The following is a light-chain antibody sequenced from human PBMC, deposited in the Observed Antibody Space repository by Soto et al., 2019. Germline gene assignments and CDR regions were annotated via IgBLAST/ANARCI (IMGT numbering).Light chain of an antibody. CDR1: QSVSSY. Sequence: EIVLTQSPATLSLSPGERATLSCRASQSVSSYLAWYQQKPGQAPRLLIYDASNRATGIPARFSGSGSGTDFTLTISSLQPDDFATYYCQQYQRYWTFGHGTKVEVK. J-gene: IGKJ1*01. CDR2: DAS. V-gene: IGKV3-11*01. CDR3: QQYQRYWT.